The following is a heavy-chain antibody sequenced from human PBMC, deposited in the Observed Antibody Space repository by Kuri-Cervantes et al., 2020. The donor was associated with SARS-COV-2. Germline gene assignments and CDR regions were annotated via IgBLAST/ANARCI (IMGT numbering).Heavy chain of an antibody. D-gene: IGHD6-13*01. CDR3: ARVVGYSSSWYYFDY. CDR2: ISYDGSNK. CDR1: GFTFSSYG. J-gene: IGHJ4*02. V-gene: IGHV3-30*03. Sequence: GESLKISCAASGFTFSSYGMHWVRQAPGKGLEWVAVISYDGSNKYYADSVKGRFTISRDNSKNTLYLQMNSLRAEDTAVYYCARVVGYSSSWYYFDYWGQGTLVTVSS.